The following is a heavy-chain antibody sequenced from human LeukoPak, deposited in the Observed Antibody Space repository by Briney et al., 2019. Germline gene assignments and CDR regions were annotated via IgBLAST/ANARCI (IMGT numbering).Heavy chain of an antibody. V-gene: IGHV1-18*01. D-gene: IGHD3-3*01. CDR2: ISAYNGNT. CDR3: ARDVSDYEFWSGNDRYSYEVTPYYVDY. Sequence: ASVKVSCKASGYTFTSYGISWVRQAPGQGLEWMGWISAYNGNTNYAQKLQGRVTMTTDTSTSTAYMELRSLRSDDTAVYYCARDVSDYEFWSGNDRYSYEVTPYYVDYCGQGTLVTVSS. J-gene: IGHJ4*02. CDR1: GYTFTSYG.